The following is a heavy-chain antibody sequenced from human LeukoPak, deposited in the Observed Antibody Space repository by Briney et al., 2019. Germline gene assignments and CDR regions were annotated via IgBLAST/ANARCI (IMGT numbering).Heavy chain of an antibody. CDR3: ARDRLLYYYDSGPTGHFQH. CDR1: GFTFSGYW. CDR2: INSDGSST. J-gene: IGHJ1*01. V-gene: IGHV3-74*01. D-gene: IGHD3-22*01. Sequence: GGSLRLSCAASGFTFSGYWMHWVRQAPGKGLVWVSRINSDGSSTSYADSVKGRFTISRDNAKNTLYLQMSSLRADDTAVYYCARDRLLYYYDSGPTGHFQHWGQGTLVTV.